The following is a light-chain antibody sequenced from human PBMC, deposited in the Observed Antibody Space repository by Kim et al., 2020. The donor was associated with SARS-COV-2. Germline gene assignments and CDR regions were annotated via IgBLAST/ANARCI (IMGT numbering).Light chain of an antibody. CDR2: DDN. CDR1: SGIIASNY. CDR3: QSYVSSLRV. Sequence: GKTVTISCTRSSGIIASNYVQWYQKRPGSSPTTVIYDDNQRPSGVPDRFSGSIDSSSNSASLTISGLKTEDEADYYCQSYVSSLRVFGGGTQLTVL. V-gene: IGLV6-57*01. J-gene: IGLJ3*02.